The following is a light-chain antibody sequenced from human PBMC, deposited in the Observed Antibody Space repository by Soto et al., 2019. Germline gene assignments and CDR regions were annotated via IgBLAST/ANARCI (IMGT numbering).Light chain of an antibody. J-gene: IGKJ4*01. V-gene: IGKV3-20*01. CDR3: QQYCSVPLT. Sequence: EIVLTQSPGTLSLSPGERATLSCRASQSVSTSFLAWYQQTPGHAPGLLIYGAYSSATGTPDRFTGSGSGTDFTLTISRLEPEDVAVYYCQQYCSVPLTFGGGTKVEIK. CDR1: QSVSTSF. CDR2: GAY.